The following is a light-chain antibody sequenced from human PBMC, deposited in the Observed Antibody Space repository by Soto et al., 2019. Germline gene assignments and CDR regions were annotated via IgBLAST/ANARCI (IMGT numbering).Light chain of an antibody. CDR3: HVWDSDANHVV. J-gene: IGLJ2*01. V-gene: IGLV3-21*01. CDR2: YEI. Sequence: SYELTQPPSVSVAPGMTARITCTGKDIGRKSVHWYQQKPGQAPVLVIYYEIDRPSGIPERFSGSNSGNTATLTITRVDAGDEADYYCHVWDSDANHVVFGGGTKVIVL. CDR1: DIGRKS.